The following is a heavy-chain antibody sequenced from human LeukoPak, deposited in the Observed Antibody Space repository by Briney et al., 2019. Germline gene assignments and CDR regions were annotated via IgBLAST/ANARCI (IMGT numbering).Heavy chain of an antibody. D-gene: IGHD6-6*01. J-gene: IGHJ4*02. Sequence: SETLSLTCTVSGGSVSSGSYYWSWIRQPPGKGLEWIGYIYYSGSTNYNPSLKSRVTISVDTSKNQFSLKLSSVTAADTAVYYCARTPNIAARPFDYWGQGTLVTVSS. CDR1: GGSVSSGSYY. CDR3: ARTPNIAARPFDY. V-gene: IGHV4-61*01. CDR2: IYYSGST.